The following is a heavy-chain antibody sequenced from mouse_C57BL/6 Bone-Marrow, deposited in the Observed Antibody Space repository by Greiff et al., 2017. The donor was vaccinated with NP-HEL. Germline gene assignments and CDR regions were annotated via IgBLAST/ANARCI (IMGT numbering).Heavy chain of an antibody. CDR3: ASLLMDY. D-gene: IGHD2-10*01. V-gene: IGHV1-4*01. J-gene: IGHJ4*01. CDR1: GYTFTSYT. Sequence: QVQLKQSGAELTRPGASVKMSCKASGYTFTSYTMHWVKQRPGQGLEWIGYINPSSGYTKYNQKFKDKATLTADKSSSTAYMQLSSLTSEDSAVYYCASLLMDYWGQGTSVTVSS. CDR2: INPSSGYT.